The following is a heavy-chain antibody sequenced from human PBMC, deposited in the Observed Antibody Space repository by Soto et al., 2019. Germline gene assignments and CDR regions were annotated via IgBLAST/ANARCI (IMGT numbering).Heavy chain of an antibody. D-gene: IGHD2-2*01. J-gene: IGHJ6*03. V-gene: IGHV4-59*02. CDR3: ARETPYCTSTSCSASYYYYMDV. Sequence: PSETLSLTCTVSGSSVSSYYWSWIRQHPGKGLEWIGYISNSGSTNYNPSLRSRVTISVDTSKNQFSLKMTSVTAADTAVYYCARETPYCTSTSCSASYYYYMDVWGKGTTVTVSS. CDR2: ISNSGST. CDR1: GSSVSSYY.